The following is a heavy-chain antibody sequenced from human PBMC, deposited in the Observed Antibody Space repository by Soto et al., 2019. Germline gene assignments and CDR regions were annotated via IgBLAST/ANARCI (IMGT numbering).Heavy chain of an antibody. CDR2: ISYDGSNK. D-gene: IGHD2-15*01. V-gene: IGHV3-30*18. Sequence: QPGGSLRLSCAASGFTFSSYGMHWVRQAPGKGLEWVAVISYDGSNKYYADSVKGRFTISRDNSKNTLYLQMNSLRAEDTAVYYCAKEFCSGGSCYFTTYYFDYWGQGTLVTVSS. CDR1: GFTFSSYG. J-gene: IGHJ4*02. CDR3: AKEFCSGGSCYFTTYYFDY.